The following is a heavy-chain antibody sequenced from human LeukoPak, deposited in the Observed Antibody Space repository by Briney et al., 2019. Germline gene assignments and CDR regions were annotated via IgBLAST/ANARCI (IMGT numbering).Heavy chain of an antibody. CDR3: ARRGSGRHFDF. V-gene: IGHV3-11*01. D-gene: IGHD2-15*01. J-gene: IGHJ4*02. CDR1: GFTFSDYY. CDR2: ISGGSSTI. Sequence: GGSLRLSCAASGFTFSDYYMSWIRQAPGKGLEWVSYISGGSSTIYYADSLKGRFTVSRDNAKNSLYLLMNSLRAEDTAVYNCARRGSGRHFDFWGQGTLVTVSS.